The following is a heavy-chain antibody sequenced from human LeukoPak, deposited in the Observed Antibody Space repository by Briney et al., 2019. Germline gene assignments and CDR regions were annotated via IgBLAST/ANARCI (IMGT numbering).Heavy chain of an antibody. CDR3: ARGERIAAAGPLDY. D-gene: IGHD6-13*01. CDR1: GFTFSSYA. Sequence: GGSLRLSCAASGFTFSSYAMHWVRQAPGKGREWVAVISYDGSNKYYADSVKGRFTISRDNSKNTLYLQMNSLRAEDAAVYYCARGERIAAAGPLDYWGQGTLVTVSS. CDR2: ISYDGSNK. V-gene: IGHV3-30-3*01. J-gene: IGHJ4*02.